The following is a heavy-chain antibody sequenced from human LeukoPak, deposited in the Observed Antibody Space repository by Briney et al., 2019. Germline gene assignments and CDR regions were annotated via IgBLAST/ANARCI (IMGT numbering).Heavy chain of an antibody. Sequence: GESLKISCKGSGYSFTSYWIGWVRQMPGKGLEWMGIIYPGDSDTRYSPSFQGQVTISADKSISTSYLQWSSLKASDTAMYYCARHRDDSSGYYWGIDYWGQGTLVTVSS. CDR1: GYSFTSYW. D-gene: IGHD3-22*01. V-gene: IGHV5-51*01. CDR2: IYPGDSDT. CDR3: ARHRDDSSGYYWGIDY. J-gene: IGHJ4*02.